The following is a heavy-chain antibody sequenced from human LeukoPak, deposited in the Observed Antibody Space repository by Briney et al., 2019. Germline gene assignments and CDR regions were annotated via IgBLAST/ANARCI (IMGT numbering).Heavy chain of an antibody. CDR2: ISTSGSTI. Sequence: PGGPLRLSCAASGFTFSSYEMNWVRQAPGKGLEWVSYISTSGSTIYYADSVKGRFTISRDNAKNSLHLQMNSLRAEDTAVYYCARRQTAGTRVFDYWGQGTLVTVSS. V-gene: IGHV3-48*03. CDR3: ARRQTAGTRVFDY. CDR1: GFTFSSYE. J-gene: IGHJ4*02.